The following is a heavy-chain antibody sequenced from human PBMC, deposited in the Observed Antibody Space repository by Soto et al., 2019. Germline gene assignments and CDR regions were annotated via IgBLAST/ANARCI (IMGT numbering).Heavy chain of an antibody. CDR2: IYYSGST. CDR1: GGSISSSIFY. J-gene: IGHJ2*01. V-gene: IGHV4-39*01. Sequence: QLQLQESGPGLVTPSETLSLTCTVSGGSISSSIFYWGWIRQPPGKGLEWIGSIYYSGSTYYNPSLKSRVTISVDTSKNQFSLKLNSVTAADTAVYYCARHVISTSLRSVMDFDLWGRRTLVTVSS. CDR3: ARHVISTSLRSVMDFDL. D-gene: IGHD4-17*01.